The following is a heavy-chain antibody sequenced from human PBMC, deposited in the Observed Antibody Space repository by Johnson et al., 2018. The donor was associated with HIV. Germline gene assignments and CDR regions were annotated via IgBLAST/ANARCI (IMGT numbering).Heavy chain of an antibody. V-gene: IGHV3-30*04. CDR3: ARERRAGVKGAFDI. D-gene: IGHD2-21*01. Sequence: QVQLVESGGGVVQPGRSLRLSCAASGFTFSSYAMHWVRQAPGKGLDWVAVLSYDGSNKYYADSVKGRFTISRDNSKNTLYLQMNSLRAEDTAVYYCARERRAGVKGAFDIWGQGTMVTVSS. CDR2: LSYDGSNK. CDR1: GFTFSSYA. J-gene: IGHJ3*02.